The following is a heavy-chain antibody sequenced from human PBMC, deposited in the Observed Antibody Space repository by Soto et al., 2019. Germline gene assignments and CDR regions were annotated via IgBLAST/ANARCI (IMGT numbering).Heavy chain of an antibody. Sequence: SETLALTCAVYGWSFSGYYWSWIRQPPGKGLEWIGEINHSGSTNYNPSLKSRVTISVDTSKNQFSLKLSSVTAADTAVYYCARLGYSYGYQPTDYWGQGTLVTVSS. CDR2: INHSGST. J-gene: IGHJ4*02. D-gene: IGHD5-18*01. CDR3: ARLGYSYGYQPTDY. CDR1: GWSFSGYY. V-gene: IGHV4-34*01.